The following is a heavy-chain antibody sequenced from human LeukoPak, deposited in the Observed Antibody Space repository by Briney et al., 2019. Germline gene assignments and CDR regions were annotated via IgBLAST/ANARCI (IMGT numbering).Heavy chain of an antibody. CDR2: INHSGST. CDR1: GGSFSGYY. Sequence: SETLSLTCAVYGGSFSGYYWSWIRQPPGKGLEWIGEINHSGSTNYNPSLKSRVTISVDTSKNQFSLKLSSVTAADTAVYYCAILTGYYSHYYMDVWGKGTTVTVSS. D-gene: IGHD3-9*01. J-gene: IGHJ6*03. CDR3: AILTGYYSHYYMDV. V-gene: IGHV4-34*01.